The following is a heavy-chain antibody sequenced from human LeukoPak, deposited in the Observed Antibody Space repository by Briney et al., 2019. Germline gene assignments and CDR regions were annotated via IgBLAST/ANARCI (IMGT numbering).Heavy chain of an antibody. CDR2: IWSGGSNK. J-gene: IGHJ6*02. CDR1: GFLFSSSG. CDR3: AKLLLRQDYFYGMDV. Sequence: GGSLRLSCAASGFLFSSSGMHWVRQVPGKGLEWVAVIWSGGSNKYYTDSVKGRFTISRDNSKNTLYLQMNNLSADDTAVYYCAKLLLRQDYFYGMDVWGQGTTVTVSS. D-gene: IGHD2/OR15-2a*01. V-gene: IGHV3-30*02.